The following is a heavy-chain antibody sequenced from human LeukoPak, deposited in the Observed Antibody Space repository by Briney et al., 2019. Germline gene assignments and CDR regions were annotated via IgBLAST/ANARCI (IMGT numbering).Heavy chain of an antibody. CDR3: ARRGYYDTSGYYSQ. Sequence: SSGTLSLTCTVSGASITSSSYSWGWIRQPPGQGLELIGTIYYSGSTYYNPSLKSRVTISVDTSKNQFSLKLSSVTAADMAVYYCARRGYYDTSGYYSQWGQGALVTVSS. J-gene: IGHJ4*02. CDR2: IYYSGST. V-gene: IGHV4-39*01. D-gene: IGHD3-22*01. CDR1: GASITSSSYS.